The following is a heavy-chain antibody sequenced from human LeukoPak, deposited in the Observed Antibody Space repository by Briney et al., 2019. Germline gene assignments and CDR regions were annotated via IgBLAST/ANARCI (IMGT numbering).Heavy chain of an antibody. CDR3: ARGVAMIVVVINDAFDI. D-gene: IGHD3-22*01. V-gene: IGHV1-2*02. CDR1: GYTLTDYY. Sequence: ASVKISCKASGYTLTDYYMHWVQQAPGQGLEWMGWINPNSGGTNYAQKFQGRVTMTRDTSISTAYMELSRLRSDDTAVYYCARGVAMIVVVINDAFDIWGQGTMVTVSS. J-gene: IGHJ3*02. CDR2: INPNSGGT.